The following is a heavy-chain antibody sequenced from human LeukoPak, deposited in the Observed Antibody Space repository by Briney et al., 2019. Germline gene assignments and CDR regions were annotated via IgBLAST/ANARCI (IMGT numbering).Heavy chain of an antibody. CDR2: ISYDGSNK. CDR1: GFTFSSYA. Sequence: PGGSLRLSCAASGFTFSSYAMHWVRQAPGKGLEWVAVISYDGSNKYYADSVKGRFTISRDNSKNTLYLQMNSLRVEDTAVYYCARRYCSTCPTGHAFDLWGQGTMVTVSS. J-gene: IGHJ3*01. V-gene: IGHV3-30-3*01. D-gene: IGHD2-2*01. CDR3: ARRYCSTCPTGHAFDL.